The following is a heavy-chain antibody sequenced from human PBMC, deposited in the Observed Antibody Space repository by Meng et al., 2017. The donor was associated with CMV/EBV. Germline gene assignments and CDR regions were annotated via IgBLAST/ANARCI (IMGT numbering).Heavy chain of an antibody. V-gene: IGHV1-8*01. CDR3: ATTSDRVHYYYGMDV. J-gene: IGHJ6*02. CDR2: MNPNSGNT. D-gene: IGHD2-2*01. Sequence: ASVKVSCKASGYTFTSYDINWVRQATGQGLEWMGWMNPNSGNTGYAQKFQGRVTTTRNTSISTAYMELSSLRSEDTAVYYCATTSDRVHYYYGMDVWGQGTTVTVSS. CDR1: GYTFTSYD.